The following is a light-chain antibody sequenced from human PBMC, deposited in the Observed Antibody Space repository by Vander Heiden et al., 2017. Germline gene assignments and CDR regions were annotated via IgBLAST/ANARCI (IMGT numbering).Light chain of an antibody. CDR3: QQYGSSSRT. Sequence: ESELTQSPGTVSVSRGERATLSCRARQSFSSSYLAWYQHKPGQPPRLLIYGTSTRAAGIPDRFSGSGSSTDFTLTISRLEPEDAAVYYCQQYGSSSRTFGQGTRVELK. CDR2: GTS. V-gene: IGKV3-20*01. CDR1: QSFSSSY. J-gene: IGKJ1*01.